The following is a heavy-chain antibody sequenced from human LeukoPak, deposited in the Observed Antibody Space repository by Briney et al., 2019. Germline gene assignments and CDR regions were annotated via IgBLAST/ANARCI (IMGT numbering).Heavy chain of an antibody. V-gene: IGHV3-23*01. CDR2: ISGRGGSP. D-gene: IGHD2-21*02. CDR1: GFTFTSYA. Sequence: GGSLRLSCEASGFTFTSYAMNWVRQAPGKGLEWVSGISGRGGSPYYADSVKGRFTISRDNSKNTLCLQMNTLRAEDTAVYYCAKEPRHCGGDCFSLLDCWGQGTLVTVSS. J-gene: IGHJ4*02. CDR3: AKEPRHCGGDCFSLLDC.